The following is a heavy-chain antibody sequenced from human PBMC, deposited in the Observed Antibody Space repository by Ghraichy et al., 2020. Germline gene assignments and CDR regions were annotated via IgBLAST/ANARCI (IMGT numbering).Heavy chain of an antibody. Sequence: GALRLSCAASGFTIDSHWMHWVRQVPGKGLVWVSGINNDGSNTDYADSVTGRFTISRDNTKNTVDLQMNSLRVDDSAVYYCARGDYYFGMDVWGLGTTVTVSS. CDR3: ARGDYYFGMDV. V-gene: IGHV3-74*01. CDR2: INNDGSNT. CDR1: GFTIDSHW. J-gene: IGHJ6*02.